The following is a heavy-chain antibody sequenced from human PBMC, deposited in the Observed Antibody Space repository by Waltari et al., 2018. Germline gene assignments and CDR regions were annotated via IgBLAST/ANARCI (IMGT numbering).Heavy chain of an antibody. J-gene: IGHJ4*02. CDR3: ARVGSTLIWGVAE. CDR2: VNPNGGST. Sequence: QVQLVQSGAEVKKPGASVKVSCKASGYTFTDFYMHWVRQAPGQGLEWMGIVNPNGGSTTYAQKLQDRVTMTRDTSTSTVYMELSSLRSEDTAVYYCARVGSTLIWGVAEWGQGTLVTVSS. V-gene: IGHV1-46*04. CDR1: GYTFTDFY. D-gene: IGHD2-2*01.